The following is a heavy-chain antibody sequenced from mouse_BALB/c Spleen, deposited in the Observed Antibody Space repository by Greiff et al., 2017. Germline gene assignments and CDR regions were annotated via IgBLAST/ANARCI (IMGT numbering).Heavy chain of an antibody. D-gene: IGHD2-4*01. Sequence: EVNVVESGGGLVQPGGSLKLSCAASGFTFSSYGMSWVRQTPDKRLELVATINSNGGSTYYPDSVKGRFTISRDNAKNTLYLQMSSLKSEDTAMYYCARDPTMITTRFAYWGQGTLVTVSA. CDR2: INSNGGST. J-gene: IGHJ3*01. V-gene: IGHV5-6-3*01. CDR3: ARDPTMITTRFAY. CDR1: GFTFSSYG.